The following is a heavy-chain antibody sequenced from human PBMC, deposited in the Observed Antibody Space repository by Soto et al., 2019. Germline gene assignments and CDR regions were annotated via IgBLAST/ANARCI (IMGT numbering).Heavy chain of an antibody. Sequence: GGSLRLSCTVPGFTFSSYWMNWVRQAPGKGLEWVANIKQDGSEKYYVDSVKGRFTISRDNAKNSLYLQMNSLRVEDTAVYYCAREEGGYCSGGTCYRGDAFDIWGQGTMVTVSS. CDR1: GFTFSSYW. J-gene: IGHJ3*02. CDR3: AREEGGYCSGGTCYRGDAFDI. CDR2: IKQDGSEK. V-gene: IGHV3-7*01. D-gene: IGHD2-15*01.